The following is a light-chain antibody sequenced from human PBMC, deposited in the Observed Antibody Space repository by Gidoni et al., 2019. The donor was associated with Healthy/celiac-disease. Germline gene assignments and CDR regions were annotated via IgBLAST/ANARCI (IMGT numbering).Light chain of an antibody. CDR3: CSYAGDSRV. CDR2: EVS. CDR1: SSDVGIYNL. Sequence: QAALTHPASVSRSPGQSCTISCTGTSSDVGIYNLVSWYQQHPGKSPNLMIYEVSKRPTVVSNRFSGSKSGNTASLKISGLQAEDEADYYCCSYAGDSRVFGGGTKLTVL. J-gene: IGLJ3*02. V-gene: IGLV2-23*02.